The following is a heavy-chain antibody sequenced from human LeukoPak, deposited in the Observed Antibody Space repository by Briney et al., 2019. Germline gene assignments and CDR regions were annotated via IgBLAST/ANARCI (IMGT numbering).Heavy chain of an antibody. V-gene: IGHV1-69*13. D-gene: IGHD3-22*01. Sequence: SVKVSCKASGGTFSSYAISWVRQAPGQGLEWMGGIIPIFGTANYAQKFQGRVTITADESTSTAYMELSSLRSDDTAVYYCARGASSYYDSSDYFDYWGQGTLVTVSS. CDR1: GGTFSSYA. CDR2: IIPIFGTA. J-gene: IGHJ4*02. CDR3: ARGASSYYDSSDYFDY.